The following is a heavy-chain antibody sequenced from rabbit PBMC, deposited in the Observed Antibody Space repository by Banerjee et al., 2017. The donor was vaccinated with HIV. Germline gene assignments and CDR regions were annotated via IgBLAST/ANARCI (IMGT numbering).Heavy chain of an antibody. D-gene: IGHD7-1*01. CDR3: ARDLTGVTGWNFNL. Sequence: QEQLVESGGGLVQPGGSLKVTCTVSGFDFSSYGVSWVRQAPGKGLEWIGCISAGSSGTTYYASWAKGRFTISKTSSTTVTLQMTSLTAADTATYFCARDLTGVTGWNFNLWGPGTLVTVS. CDR1: GFDFSSYG. V-gene: IGHV1S45*01. J-gene: IGHJ4*01. CDR2: ISAGSSGTT.